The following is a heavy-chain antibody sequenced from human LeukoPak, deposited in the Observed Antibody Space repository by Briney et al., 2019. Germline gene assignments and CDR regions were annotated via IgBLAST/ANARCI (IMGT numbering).Heavy chain of an antibody. J-gene: IGHJ4*02. Sequence: ASVKVSCKASGYTFTGYYMHWVRQAPGQGLEWMGRINPNSGGTNYAQKFQGRVTMTREPSISTAYMELSRLRSDDTAVYYCARVGGCSGGSCPYYFDYWGQGTLVTVSS. CDR3: ARVGGCSGGSCPYYFDY. V-gene: IGHV1-2*06. CDR1: GYTFTGYY. D-gene: IGHD2-15*01. CDR2: INPNSGGT.